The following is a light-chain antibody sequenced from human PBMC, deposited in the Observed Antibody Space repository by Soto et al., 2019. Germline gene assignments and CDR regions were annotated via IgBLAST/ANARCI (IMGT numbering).Light chain of an antibody. V-gene: IGKV1-27*01. CDR2: AAS. CDR3: QKYNSAPLT. CDR1: QDIKNS. Sequence: DIQMTQSPSSLSPSIGDRITITCRASQDIKNSLAWYQHKPGKVPKLLIYAASTLQSGVPSRFSGSGSGTDFTLTINSLQPEDVATYSCQKYNSAPLTFGGGTEVEIK. J-gene: IGKJ4*01.